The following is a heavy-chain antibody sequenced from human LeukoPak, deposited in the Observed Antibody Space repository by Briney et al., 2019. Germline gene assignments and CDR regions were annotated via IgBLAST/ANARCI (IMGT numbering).Heavy chain of an antibody. CDR2: IYYSGST. D-gene: IGHD3-22*01. CDR1: GGSISSSSYY. CDR3: AREGSYYDSSGYYLRAFDI. J-gene: IGHJ3*02. Sequence: PSETLSLTCTVSGGSISSSSYYWGWIRQPPGKGLEWIGSIYYSGSTYYNPSLKSRVTISVDTSKNQFSLKLSSVTAADTAVYYCAREGSYYDSSGYYLRAFDIWGQGTMVTVSS. V-gene: IGHV4-39*07.